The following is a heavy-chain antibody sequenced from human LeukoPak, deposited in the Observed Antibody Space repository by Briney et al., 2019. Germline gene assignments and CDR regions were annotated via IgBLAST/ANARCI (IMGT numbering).Heavy chain of an antibody. CDR1: RFTFSIYE. CDR2: ISSSGTTI. J-gene: IGHJ4*02. CDR3: ARIHYHSSGYFYFDY. D-gene: IGHD3-22*01. Sequence: GGSLRLSCAASRFTFSIYEMNWVRQAPGKGLEWVSYISSSGTTIYYADSVKGRFTISRDNAKNSLYLQMNSLRAEDTAVYYCARIHYHSSGYFYFDYWGQGTLVTVSS. V-gene: IGHV3-48*03.